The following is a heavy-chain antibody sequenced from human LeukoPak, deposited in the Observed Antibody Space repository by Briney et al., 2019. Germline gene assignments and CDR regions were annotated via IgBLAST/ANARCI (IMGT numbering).Heavy chain of an antibody. Sequence: GGSLRLSCAASGFTFSSYAMSWVRQAPGKGLEWVSAISGSGGSTYYADSVKGRFTISRDNSKNTMYLQMNSLRAEDTAVYYCAKNGGSVVTWYFDLWGRGTLVTVSS. D-gene: IGHD1-26*01. CDR1: GFTFSSYA. CDR2: ISGSGGST. CDR3: AKNGGSVVTWYFDL. J-gene: IGHJ2*01. V-gene: IGHV3-23*01.